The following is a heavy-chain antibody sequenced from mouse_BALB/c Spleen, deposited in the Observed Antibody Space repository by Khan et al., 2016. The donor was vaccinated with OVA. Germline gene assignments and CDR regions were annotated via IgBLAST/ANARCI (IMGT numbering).Heavy chain of an antibody. Sequence: QVQLKQSGAELVRPGVSVKISCKGSGYTFTDFTMHWVKQSHAMSLEWIGVISTYYGDANYNQKFKDKATMTVDKSSNTAYMDLARLTSADSAIYDCARGGGGDRFLYWGQGTLVTVSA. CDR2: ISTYYGDA. V-gene: IGHV1S137*01. CDR1: GYTFTDFT. J-gene: IGHJ3*01. CDR3: ARGGGGDRFLY.